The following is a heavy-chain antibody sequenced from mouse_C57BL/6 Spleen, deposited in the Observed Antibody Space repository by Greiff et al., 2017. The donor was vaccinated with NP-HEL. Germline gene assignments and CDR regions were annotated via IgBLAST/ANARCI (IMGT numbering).Heavy chain of an antibody. Sequence: EVKVVESEGGLVQPGSSMKLSCTASGFTFSDYYMAWVRQVPEKGLEWVANINYDGSSTYYLDSLKSRFIISRDNAKNILYLQMSSLKSEDTATYYCAREEVGGNPFAYWGQGTLVTVSA. V-gene: IGHV5-16*01. D-gene: IGHD2-1*01. CDR1: GFTFSDYY. CDR3: AREEVGGNPFAY. J-gene: IGHJ3*01. CDR2: INYDGSST.